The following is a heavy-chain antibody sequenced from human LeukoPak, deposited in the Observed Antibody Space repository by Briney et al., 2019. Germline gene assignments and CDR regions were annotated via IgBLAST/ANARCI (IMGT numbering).Heavy chain of an antibody. V-gene: IGHV4-34*01. CDR1: VGSFSDYY. CDR3: ARRLQPASQSMAV. D-gene: IGHD1-1*01. Sequence: SETLSLTFAVYVGSFSDYYWSWIRQPPGKGLDWIGEINHSGRTNYNPSLTSRVTISVATSKNQFSLRLSSVPAADTAVYYCARRLQPASQSMAVWGKGNTVTVSS. J-gene: IGHJ6*03. CDR2: INHSGRT.